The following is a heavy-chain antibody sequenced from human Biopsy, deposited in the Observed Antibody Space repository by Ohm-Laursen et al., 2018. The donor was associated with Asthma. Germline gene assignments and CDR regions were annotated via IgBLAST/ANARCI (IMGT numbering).Heavy chain of an antibody. Sequence: SLRLPCAASGFPISNYGMHWVRQAPGKGLEWVAVMSYDDSQTRYADSVKGRFTISRDNSKNILYLQMNSLRAEDTAVYFCAKEVFPGWELRRGPDSWGQGTLVTVSS. CDR1: GFPISNYG. J-gene: IGHJ4*02. V-gene: IGHV3-30*18. D-gene: IGHD1-26*01. CDR3: AKEVFPGWELRRGPDS. CDR2: MSYDDSQT.